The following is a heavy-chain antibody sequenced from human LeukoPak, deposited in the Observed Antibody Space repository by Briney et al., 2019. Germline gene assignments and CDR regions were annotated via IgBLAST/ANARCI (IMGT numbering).Heavy chain of an antibody. Sequence: TGGSLRLSCAASGFTFSSYWMSWVRQAPGKGLEWVANIKQDGSEKYYVDSVKGRFTISRDNAKNSLYLQMNSLRAEDTAVYYCARDWDIVATTGYYGMDVWGQGTTVTVSS. D-gene: IGHD5-12*01. J-gene: IGHJ6*02. CDR3: ARDWDIVATTGYYGMDV. V-gene: IGHV3-7*04. CDR2: IKQDGSEK. CDR1: GFTFSSYW.